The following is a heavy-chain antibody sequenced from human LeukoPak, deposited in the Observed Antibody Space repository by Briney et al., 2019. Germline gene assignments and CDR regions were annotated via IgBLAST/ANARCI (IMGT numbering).Heavy chain of an antibody. CDR1: GGSVMYHS. CDR2: IHDTGPT. V-gene: IGHV4-34*01. D-gene: IGHD2-15*01. Sequence: PSETLSLACAVSGGSVMYHSWTWIRQTPGRWLEWIGEIHDTGPTNYNPSLKSRVTISIDTSKNQFSLNLTSVTAADTAVYYCTGWGSWPYDSWGKGTLVTFSS. J-gene: IGHJ4*02. CDR3: TGWGSWPYDS.